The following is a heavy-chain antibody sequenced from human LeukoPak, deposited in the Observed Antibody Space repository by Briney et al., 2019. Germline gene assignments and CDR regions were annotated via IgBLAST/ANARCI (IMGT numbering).Heavy chain of an antibody. J-gene: IGHJ5*02. CDR1: GFTFSSYG. D-gene: IGHD2-15*01. CDR2: IWYDGSNK. V-gene: IGHV3-33*01. Sequence: GGSLRLSCAASGFTFSSYGMHWVRQAPGKGLEWVAVIWYDGSNKYYADSVKGRFTISRDSSKNTLYLQMNSLRAEDTAVYYCARDSPRYCSGGSCRRFDPWGQGTLVTVSS. CDR3: ARDSPRYCSGGSCRRFDP.